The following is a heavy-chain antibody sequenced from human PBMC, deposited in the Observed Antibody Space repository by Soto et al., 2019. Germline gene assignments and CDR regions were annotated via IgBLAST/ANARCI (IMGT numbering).Heavy chain of an antibody. CDR2: IYTSASI. CDR1: GADINTYS. D-gene: IGHD6-19*01. Sequence: PSETLCVTCSFSGADINTYSWTWMRQPAGKGLEWIGRIYTSASINYNPSLKGRVTLSVDTSTNQVSLRLASVTAADTAIYYCARDREAGYNFYYGMDVWGQGTTVTVSS. V-gene: IGHV4-4*07. J-gene: IGHJ6*02. CDR3: ARDREAGYNFYYGMDV.